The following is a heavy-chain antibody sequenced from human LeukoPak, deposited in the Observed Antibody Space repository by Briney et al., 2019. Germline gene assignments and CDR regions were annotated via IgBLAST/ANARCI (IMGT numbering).Heavy chain of an antibody. Sequence: GGSLRLSCAASGFTFSSYAMSWVRQAPRKGLEWVSAISGSGGSTYYADSVKGRFTVSGDNSKNTVYLQMSSLTAADTAVYYCAKDRSIGTYYTFDHWGQGTLVTVSS. CDR3: AKDRSIGTYYTFDH. J-gene: IGHJ4*02. V-gene: IGHV3-23*01. CDR2: ISGSGGST. CDR1: GFTFSSYA. D-gene: IGHD1-26*01.